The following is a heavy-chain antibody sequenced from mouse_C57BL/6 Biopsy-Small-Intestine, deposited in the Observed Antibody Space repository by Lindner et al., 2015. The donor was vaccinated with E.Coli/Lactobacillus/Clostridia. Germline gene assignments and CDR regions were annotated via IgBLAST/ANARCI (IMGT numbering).Heavy chain of an antibody. CDR1: GFTFSDYG. CDR3: ARPLYFYGAWFAY. CDR2: ISSGSSTF. V-gene: IGHV5-17*01. D-gene: IGHD1-1*01. J-gene: IGHJ3*01. Sequence: VQLQESGGGLVKPGGSLKLSCAASGFTFSDYGMHWVRQAPEKGPEWVAYISSGSSTFYYADTVKGRFTISGDNARNTLFLQMTSLRSEDTATYYCARPLYFYGAWFAYWGQGTLVTVSA.